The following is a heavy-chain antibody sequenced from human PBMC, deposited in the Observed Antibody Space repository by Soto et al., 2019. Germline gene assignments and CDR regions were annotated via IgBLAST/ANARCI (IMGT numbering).Heavy chain of an antibody. D-gene: IGHD4-17*01. Sequence: GGSLRLSCAVSGVIFRTYALHWVRQAPGRGLDWVSVISYDGTRRSYADSVRGRFTISRDNSKNTLYLQMNSLRTEDTAIYYCARDRYGDSFYGLDAWGQGTTVTVSS. CDR1: GVIFRTYA. CDR3: ARDRYGDSFYGLDA. CDR2: ISYDGTRR. J-gene: IGHJ6*02. V-gene: IGHV3-30-3*01.